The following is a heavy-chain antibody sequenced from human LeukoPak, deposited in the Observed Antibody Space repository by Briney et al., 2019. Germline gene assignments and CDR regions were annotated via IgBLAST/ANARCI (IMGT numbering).Heavy chain of an antibody. Sequence: SETLSLTCTVSGDSIGDDYWIWIRQSPGKGLEWIGYISYSGSTNYNPSLKRRVTISVDPSKNQFSLKLSSVTAADTAVFYCARAPKSDHDNYYYYIDVWGKGTTVTVSS. CDR3: ARAPKSDHDNYYYYIDV. CDR1: GDSIGDDY. CDR2: ISYSGST. J-gene: IGHJ6*03. V-gene: IGHV4-59*01. D-gene: IGHD1-1*01.